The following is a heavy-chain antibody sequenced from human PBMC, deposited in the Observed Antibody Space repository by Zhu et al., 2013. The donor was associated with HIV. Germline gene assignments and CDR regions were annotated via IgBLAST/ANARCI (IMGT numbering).Heavy chain of an antibody. V-gene: IGHV4-59*01. CDR3: ARARRGWWHAFDI. CDR1: GGSISSYY. D-gene: IGHD6-19*01. J-gene: IGHJ3*02. Sequence: QVQLLESGPGLVKPSGTLSLTCAVSGGSISSYYWSWIRQPPGKGLEWIGYIYYSGSTNYNPSLKSRVTISVDTSKNQFSLRLSSVTAADTAVYYCARARRGWWHAFDIWGQGTMVTGLF. CDR2: IYYSGST.